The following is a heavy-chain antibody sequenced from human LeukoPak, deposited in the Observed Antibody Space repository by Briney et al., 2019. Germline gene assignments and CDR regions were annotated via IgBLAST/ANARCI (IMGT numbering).Heavy chain of an antibody. CDR1: GGSISSYY. CDR2: IYYSGST. CDR3: AGRDYGDLFDY. D-gene: IGHD4-17*01. J-gene: IGHJ4*02. Sequence: SETLSLTCTVSGGSISSYYWSWIRQPPGKGLEWIGYIYYSGSTNYNPSLKSRVTISVDTSKNQFSLKLSSVTAADTAVYYCAGRDYGDLFDYWGQGTLVTVSS. V-gene: IGHV4-59*01.